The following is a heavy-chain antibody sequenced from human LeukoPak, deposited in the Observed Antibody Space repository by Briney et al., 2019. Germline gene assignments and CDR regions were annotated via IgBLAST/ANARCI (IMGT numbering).Heavy chain of an antibody. Sequence: GGSLRLSCAASGFTFSSYAMRWVRQAPGKGLEWVSGISNSGGSTYADSVKGRFTISRDNSRNTLYLQMNSLRAEDTAVYYCAKDVYGDYGGLVYWGQGTLVTVSS. V-gene: IGHV3-23*01. J-gene: IGHJ4*01. CDR2: ISNSGGST. CDR3: AKDVYGDYGGLVY. D-gene: IGHD4-17*01. CDR1: GFTFSSYA.